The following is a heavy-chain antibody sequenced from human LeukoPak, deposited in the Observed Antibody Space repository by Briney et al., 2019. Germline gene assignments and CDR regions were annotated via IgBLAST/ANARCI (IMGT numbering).Heavy chain of an antibody. D-gene: IGHD2-2*01. V-gene: IGHV4-34*01. CDR1: GGSFSGYY. CDR2: INHSGST. CDR3: ARQTVVPAAIDY. J-gene: IGHJ4*02. Sequence: SETLSLTCAVYGGSFSGYYWSWIRQPPGKGLEWIGEINHSGSTNYNPSLKSRVTISVDTSKYQFSLKLSSVTAADTAVYYCARQTVVPAAIDYWGQGTLVTVSS.